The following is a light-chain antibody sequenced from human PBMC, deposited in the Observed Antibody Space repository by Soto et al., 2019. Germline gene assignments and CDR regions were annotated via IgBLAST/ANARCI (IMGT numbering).Light chain of an antibody. CDR3: LQYNVYPLT. Sequence: DIPMTQSPSTLSASVGDRVTITCRASQNINRWLAWYQQRPGKAPNLLIHKASTLEAGVPSRFSGSASGTEFTLTISILQPDDFAAYFCLQYNVYPLTFGGGTKVEIK. V-gene: IGKV1-5*03. CDR1: QNINRW. J-gene: IGKJ4*01. CDR2: KAS.